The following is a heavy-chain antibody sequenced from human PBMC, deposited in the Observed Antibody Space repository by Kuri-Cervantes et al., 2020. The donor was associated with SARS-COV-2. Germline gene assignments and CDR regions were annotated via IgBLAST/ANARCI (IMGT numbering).Heavy chain of an antibody. CDR1: GFTFSSYS. Sequence: GESLKISCAASGFTFSSYSMNWVRQAPGKGLGWVSSISSSSSYIYYADSVKGRFTISRDNAKNSLYLQMNSLRAEDTAVYYCAKVQVAYCGGDCSYLDYWGQGTLVTVSS. D-gene: IGHD2-21*01. CDR2: ISSSSSYI. CDR3: AKVQVAYCGGDCSYLDY. V-gene: IGHV3-21*01. J-gene: IGHJ4*02.